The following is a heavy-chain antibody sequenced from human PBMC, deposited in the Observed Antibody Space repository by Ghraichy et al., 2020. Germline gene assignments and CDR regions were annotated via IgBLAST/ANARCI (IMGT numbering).Heavy chain of an antibody. D-gene: IGHD3-10*01. V-gene: IGHV4-31*03. J-gene: IGHJ4*02. CDR2: IYYSGST. Sequence: SQTLSLTCTVSGGSISSGGYYWSWIRQHPGKGLEWIGYIYYSGSTYYNPSLKSRVTISVDTSKNQFSLKLSSVTAADTAVYYCARVTYGYYYGSGSYPDYWGQGTLVTVSS. CDR3: ARVTYGYYYGSGSYPDY. CDR1: GGSISSGGYY.